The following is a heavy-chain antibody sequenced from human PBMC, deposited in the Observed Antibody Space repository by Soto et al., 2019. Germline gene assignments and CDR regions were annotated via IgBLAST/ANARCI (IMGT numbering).Heavy chain of an antibody. CDR3: ATFPGIAVAGTFFYWFDP. V-gene: IGHV3-66*01. D-gene: IGHD6-19*01. Sequence: GGSLRLSCAASGFTVRSNYMSWVRQAPGKGLEWVSVIYSGGSTYYADSVKGRFTISRDNSKNTLYLQMNSLRAEDTAVYYCATFPGIAVAGTFFYWFDPWGQGTLVTVSS. J-gene: IGHJ5*02. CDR1: GFTVRSNY. CDR2: IYSGGST.